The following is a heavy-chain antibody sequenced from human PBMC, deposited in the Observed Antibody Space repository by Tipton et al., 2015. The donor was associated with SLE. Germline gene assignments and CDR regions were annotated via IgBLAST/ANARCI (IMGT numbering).Heavy chain of an antibody. D-gene: IGHD3-16*01. V-gene: IGHV4-59*01. CDR2: RHHGGST. CDR1: GGSISSYY. CDR3: VRDQVGVGDFDY. Sequence: TLSLTCTVSGGSISSYYWSWIRQPPGKGLEWIGSRHHGGSTNYNPAHTSRVTISGDPSKNQFSLRLTSVTAADTAVYYCVRDQVGVGDFDYWGQGALVTVSS. J-gene: IGHJ4*02.